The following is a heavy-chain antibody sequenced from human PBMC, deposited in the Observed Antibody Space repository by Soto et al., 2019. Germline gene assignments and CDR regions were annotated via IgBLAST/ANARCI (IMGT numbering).Heavy chain of an antibody. CDR1: GGSISSYY. CDR3: ARGSRRWFDP. Sequence: SETLSLTCTVSGGSISSYYWSWIRQPPGKGLEWIGYIYYSGSTNYNPSLKSRVTISVDTSKNQFSLKLSSVTAADTAVYYCARGSRRWFDPWGQGTLVTVSS. V-gene: IGHV4-59*01. CDR2: IYYSGST. J-gene: IGHJ5*02.